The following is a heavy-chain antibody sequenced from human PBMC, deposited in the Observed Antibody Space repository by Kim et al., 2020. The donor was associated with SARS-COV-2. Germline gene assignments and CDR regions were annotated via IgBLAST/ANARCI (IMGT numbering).Heavy chain of an antibody. V-gene: IGHV4-34*01. D-gene: IGHD2-8*02. Sequence: SETLSLTCAVYGGSFSGYYWSWIRQPPGKGLEWIGEINHSGAISHNPSLKSRLTVSMDTSKNQFSLKLTSVTAADTAFYYCARGRAGVVPVPVLGLGPHYDYFILDVWGRGTAVTVAS. CDR1: GGSFSGYY. J-gene: IGHJ6*02. CDR3: ARGRAGVVPVPVLGLGPHYDYFILDV. CDR2: INHSGAI.